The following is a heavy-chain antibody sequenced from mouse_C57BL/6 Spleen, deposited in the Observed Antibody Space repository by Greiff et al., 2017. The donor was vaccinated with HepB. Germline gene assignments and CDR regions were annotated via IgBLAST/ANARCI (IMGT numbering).Heavy chain of an antibody. CDR3: ARGFTTVVGYYAMDY. CDR1: GYSITSDY. V-gene: IGHV3-8*01. CDR2: ISYSGST. Sequence: VQLKESGPGLAKPSQTLSLTCSVTGYSITSDYWNWIRKFPGNKLEYMGYISYSGSTYYNPSLNSRISITRDTSKNQYYLQLNSVTTEDTATYYCARGFTTVVGYYAMDYWGQGTSVTVSS. J-gene: IGHJ4*01. D-gene: IGHD1-1*01.